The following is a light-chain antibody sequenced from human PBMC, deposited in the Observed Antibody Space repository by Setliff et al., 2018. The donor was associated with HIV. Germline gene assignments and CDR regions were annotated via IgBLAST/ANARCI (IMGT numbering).Light chain of an antibody. V-gene: IGLV2-14*01. Sequence: SALAQPASVSGSPGQSITISCTGTSSDVGGSNYVSWYQQHPGKAPKLMIYGVINRPSGVSDRFSGSKSGNTASLTISGLQAEDEAHYYCSSYTSSVTLYVVFGGGTKVTV. CDR3: SSYTSSVTLYVV. CDR1: SSDVGGSNY. CDR2: GVI. J-gene: IGLJ2*01.